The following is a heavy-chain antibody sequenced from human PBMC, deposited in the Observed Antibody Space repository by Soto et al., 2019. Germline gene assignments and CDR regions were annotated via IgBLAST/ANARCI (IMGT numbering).Heavy chain of an antibody. V-gene: IGHV4-59*01. CDR3: ARGTIAAPYYYYYYMDV. Sequence: SETLSLTCAVYGGSFSGYYWSWIRQPPGKGLEWIGYIYYSGSTNYNPSLKSRVTISVDTSKNQFSLKLSSVTAADTAVYYCARGTIAAPYYYYYYMDVRGKGTTVTVSS. CDR1: GGSFSGYY. CDR2: IYYSGST. J-gene: IGHJ6*03. D-gene: IGHD6-13*01.